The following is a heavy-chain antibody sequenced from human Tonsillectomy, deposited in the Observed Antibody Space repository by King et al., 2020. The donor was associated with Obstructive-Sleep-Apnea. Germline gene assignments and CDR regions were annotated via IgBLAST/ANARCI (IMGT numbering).Heavy chain of an antibody. CDR3: AKVLWFGEIFGKSVMAV. D-gene: IGHD3-10*01. V-gene: IGHV3-23*04. CDR2: LSVSGGSR. J-gene: IGHJ6*02. Sequence: VQLVESGGGLVRPGGSLRLSCAASGFTFSSYAMTWVRQAPGKGLEWVSALSVSGGSRYCADSVKGRFTISRDNSKNTLYLQMNRRRAEDTAVFYCAKVLWFGEIFGKSVMAVGGQGTTVTVSS. CDR1: GFTFSSYA.